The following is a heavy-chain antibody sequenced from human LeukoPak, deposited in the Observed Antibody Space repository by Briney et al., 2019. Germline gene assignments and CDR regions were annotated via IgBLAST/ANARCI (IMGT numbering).Heavy chain of an antibody. Sequence: GASVKVSCKASGGTFSSYAISWVRQAPGQGLEWMGRIIPIFGTANYAQKFQGRVTITTDESTSTAYMGLSSLRSEDTAVYYCARDQHYFDWLLSDAFDIWGQGTMVTVSS. CDR2: IIPIFGTA. D-gene: IGHD3-9*01. J-gene: IGHJ3*02. V-gene: IGHV1-69*05. CDR3: ARDQHYFDWLLSDAFDI. CDR1: GGTFSSYA.